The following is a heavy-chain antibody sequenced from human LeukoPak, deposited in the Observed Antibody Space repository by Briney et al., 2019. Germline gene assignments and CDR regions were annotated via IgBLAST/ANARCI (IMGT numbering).Heavy chain of an antibody. CDR2: INHSGST. J-gene: IGHJ4*02. Sequence: SETLSLTCAVYGGSFSGYYWSWIRKPPGKGLEWIGEINHSGSTNYNPSLKSRVTISVDTSKNQFSLKLSSVTAADTAVYYCARGRSTVPYDSWGQGTLVTVSS. CDR1: GGSFSGYY. CDR3: ARGRSTVPYDS. V-gene: IGHV4-34*01. D-gene: IGHD4-11*01.